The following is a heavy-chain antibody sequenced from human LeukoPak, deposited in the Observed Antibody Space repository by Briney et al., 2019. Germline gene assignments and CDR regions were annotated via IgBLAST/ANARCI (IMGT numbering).Heavy chain of an antibody. J-gene: IGHJ4*02. CDR2: INHSGST. CDR3: ARGHYDFWSGYYGPFDY. CDR1: GGSFSGYY. V-gene: IGHV4-34*01. Sequence: PSETLSLTCAVYGGSFSGYYWSWIRQPPGKGLEWIGEINHSGSTNYNPSLKSRVTISVDTSKNQFSLKLSSVTAADTAVYYCARGHYDFWSGYYGPFDYWGQGTLVTV. D-gene: IGHD3-3*01.